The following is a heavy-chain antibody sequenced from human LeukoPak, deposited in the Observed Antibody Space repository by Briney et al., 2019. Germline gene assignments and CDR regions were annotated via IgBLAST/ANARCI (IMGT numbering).Heavy chain of an antibody. Sequence: GGSLRLSCAAAECTFSNYWMHWVRQAPGRGLWWVSRINTDWSSIRFADSVKGRLTISRDNAKNTLYLQMNSLRVEDTAVYYCARDSSGADYYDSSGFDYWGQGILVTVSS. J-gene: IGHJ4*02. CDR2: INTDWSSI. D-gene: IGHD3-22*01. V-gene: IGHV3-74*01. CDR3: ARDSSGADYYDSSGFDY. CDR1: ECTFSNYW.